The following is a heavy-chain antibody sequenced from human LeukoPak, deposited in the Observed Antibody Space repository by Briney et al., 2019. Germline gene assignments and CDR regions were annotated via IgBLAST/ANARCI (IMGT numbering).Heavy chain of an antibody. Sequence: GGSLRLSCAASGFTVSSNYMSWVRQAPGKGLEWVSVIYSGGSTYYADSVKGRFTISRDNSKNTLYLQMNSLRAEDTAVYYCARDRREGSGSYYVYYYYYMDVWGKGTTVTISS. J-gene: IGHJ6*03. D-gene: IGHD3-10*01. CDR3: ARDRREGSGSYYVYYYYYMDV. CDR2: IYSGGST. V-gene: IGHV3-53*01. CDR1: GFTVSSNY.